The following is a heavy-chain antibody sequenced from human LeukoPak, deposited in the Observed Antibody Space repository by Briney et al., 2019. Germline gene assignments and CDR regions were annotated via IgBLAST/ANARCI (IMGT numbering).Heavy chain of an antibody. CDR3: ASYGGYCSGGSCYSGHYYYGMDV. J-gene: IGHJ6*02. D-gene: IGHD2-15*01. CDR2: IYYSGST. Sequence: SETLSLTCTVSGGSISSYYWGWIRQPPGKGLEWIGSIYYSGSTYYNPSLKSRITISVDTSKNQFSLKLSSVTAADTAVYYCASYGGYCSGGSCYSGHYYYGMDVWGQGTTVTVSS. CDR1: GGSISSYY. V-gene: IGHV4-39*07.